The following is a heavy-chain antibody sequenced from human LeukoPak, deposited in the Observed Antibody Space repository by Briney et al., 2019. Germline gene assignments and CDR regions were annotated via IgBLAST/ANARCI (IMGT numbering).Heavy chain of an antibody. V-gene: IGHV4-38-2*02. CDR1: GYSISRGYY. CDR2: IYHSGST. CDR3: ARDRGDSSSWYRINWFDP. D-gene: IGHD6-13*01. J-gene: IGHJ5*02. Sequence: PSETLSLTRTVSGYSISRGYYWGWIRQPPGQGLEWIGSIYHSGSTYYNPSLKSRVTISVDTSKNQFSLKLSSVTAADTAVYYCARDRGDSSSWYRINWFDPWGQGTLVTVSS.